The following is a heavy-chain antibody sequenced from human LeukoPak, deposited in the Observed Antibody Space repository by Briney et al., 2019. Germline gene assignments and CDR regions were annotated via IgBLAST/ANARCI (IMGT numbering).Heavy chain of an antibody. CDR3: AKARGYDPISFFDY. CDR2: ISGSGGST. J-gene: IGHJ4*02. V-gene: IGHV3-23*01. Sequence: GGTLRLSCAASGFTFSSYGMSWVRQAPGKGLEWVSAISGSGGSTYYADSVKGRFTISRDNSKNTLYLQMNSLRAEDTAVYYCAKARGYDPISFFDYWGQGTLVTVSS. CDR1: GFTFSSYG. D-gene: IGHD5-12*01.